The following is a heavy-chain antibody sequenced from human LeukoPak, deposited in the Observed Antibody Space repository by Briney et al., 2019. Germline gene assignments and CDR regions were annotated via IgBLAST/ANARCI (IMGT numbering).Heavy chain of an antibody. D-gene: IGHD6-13*01. CDR3: AKGIAAAGYYYYGMDV. V-gene: IGHV3-9*01. Sequence: GRSLRLSCAASGFTFDDYAMHWVRQAPGKGLEWVSGISWNSGSIGYADSVKGRFTIPRDNAKNSLYLQMNSLRAEDTALYYCAKGIAAAGYYYYGMDVWGQGTTVTVSS. CDR1: GFTFDDYA. J-gene: IGHJ6*02. CDR2: ISWNSGSI.